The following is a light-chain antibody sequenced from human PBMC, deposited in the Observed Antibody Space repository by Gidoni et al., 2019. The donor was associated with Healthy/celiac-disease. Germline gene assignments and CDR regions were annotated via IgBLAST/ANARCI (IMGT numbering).Light chain of an antibody. Sequence: EIVLTQSPGTLSLSPGDRATLSCRASQSVSSSYLAWYQQKPGQAPRLLIYGASSRATGIPDRFSGSGSGTDFTLTISRPEPEDFAVYYCQQYGRSPYTFXQXTKLEIK. CDR3: QQYGRSPYT. CDR1: QSVSSSY. J-gene: IGKJ2*01. CDR2: GAS. V-gene: IGKV3-20*01.